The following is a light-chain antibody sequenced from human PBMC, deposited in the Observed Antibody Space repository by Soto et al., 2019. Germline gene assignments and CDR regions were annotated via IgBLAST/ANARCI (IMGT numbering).Light chain of an antibody. J-gene: IGLJ1*01. CDR1: SRDVGAYDY. CDR2: DVS. CDR3: TSYTTSGPRDV. Sequence: QSVLTQRACVSGSPGQSLTISCTGTSRDVGAYDYVSWFQQHPGKAPKLMIYDVSDRPSGVSNRFSGSKSVNTASLTISGLQAEDEAYYYCTSYTTSGPRDVFGTGTKLTVL. V-gene: IGLV2-14*01.